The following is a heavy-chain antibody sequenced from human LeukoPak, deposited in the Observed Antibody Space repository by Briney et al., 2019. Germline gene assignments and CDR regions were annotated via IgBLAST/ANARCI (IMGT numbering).Heavy chain of an antibody. CDR3: AREASEMDLNWFDP. CDR1: GGSISSGGYS. J-gene: IGHJ5*02. V-gene: IGHV4-31*11. Sequence: TSQTLSLTCAVSGGSISSGGYSWSWIRQHPGKGLEWIGYIYYSGSTYYNPSLKSRVTISVDTSKNQFSLKLSSVTAADTAVYYCAREASEMDLNWFDPWGQGTLVTVSS. CDR2: IYYSGST. D-gene: IGHD5-24*01.